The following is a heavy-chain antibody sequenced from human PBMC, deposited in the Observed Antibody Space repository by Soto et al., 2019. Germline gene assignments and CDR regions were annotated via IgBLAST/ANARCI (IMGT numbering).Heavy chain of an antibody. D-gene: IGHD4-17*01. CDR1: GFTFSTYA. CDR2: ISYDGGST. CDR3: ARSDYGDYIPDDD. J-gene: IGHJ4*02. Sequence: QVQLVESGGGVVQPGRALRLSCAASGFTFSTYAIHWVRQSPGKGLELVAVISYDGGSTYHADYVKGRFTISRDNSKTTVYLQRNSLTAEDTAVYYCARSDYGDYIPDDDWGQGILVIVSS. V-gene: IGHV3-30-3*01.